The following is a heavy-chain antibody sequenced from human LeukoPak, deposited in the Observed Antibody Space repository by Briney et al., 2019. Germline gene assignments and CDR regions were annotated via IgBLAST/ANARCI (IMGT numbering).Heavy chain of an antibody. CDR2: IKQDGSEK. Sequence: GGSLRLSCVASGFTFSSYWMTWVRQAPGKGLEWVANIKQDGSEKYYVDSVKGRFTISRDNSKNTLYLQMNSLRAEDTAVYYCASGMVYDSSGYYYAFDYWGQGTLATVSS. CDR3: ASGMVYDSSGYYYAFDY. CDR1: GFTFSSYW. V-gene: IGHV3-7*01. D-gene: IGHD3-22*01. J-gene: IGHJ4*02.